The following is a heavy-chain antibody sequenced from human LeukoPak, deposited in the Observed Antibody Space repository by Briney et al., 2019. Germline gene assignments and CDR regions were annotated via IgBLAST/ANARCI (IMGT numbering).Heavy chain of an antibody. D-gene: IGHD6-13*01. CDR2: RNPNIGNT. Sequence: GASVKVSCKTSGYTLTSYDINWVRQATGQGLEWMVGRNPNIGNTGYAQKFQGRVTMTRNTSISTAYMELSSLRSEDTAVYYCARALGYSSSWYIGYYYYMDVWGKGTTVTVSS. V-gene: IGHV1-8*01. CDR1: GYTLTSYD. J-gene: IGHJ6*03. CDR3: ARALGYSSSWYIGYYYYMDV.